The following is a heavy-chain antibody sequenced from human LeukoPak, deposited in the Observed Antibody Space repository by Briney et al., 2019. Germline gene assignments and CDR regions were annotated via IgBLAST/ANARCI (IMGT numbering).Heavy chain of an antibody. CDR2: ISSSGSTI. D-gene: IGHD3-10*01. CDR1: GFTFSDYY. CDR3: ARGRAGILWFGEKPNYFDY. V-gene: IGHV3-11*01. J-gene: IGHJ4*02. Sequence: GGSLRLSCAASGFTFSDYYMSWIRQAPGKGLEWVSYISSSGSTIYYADSVKGRFTISRDNAKNSLYLQMNSLRAKDTAVYYCARGRAGILWFGEKPNYFDYWGQGTLVTVSS.